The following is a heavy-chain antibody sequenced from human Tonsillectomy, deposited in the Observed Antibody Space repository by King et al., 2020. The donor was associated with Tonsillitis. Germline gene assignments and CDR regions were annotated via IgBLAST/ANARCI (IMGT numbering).Heavy chain of an antibody. CDR2: IRYDGSNK. CDR3: AKGYTYCSDGYYYGLDV. V-gene: IGHV3-30*02. Sequence: VQLVESGGGVVQPGGSLRLSCAASEFTFDSYGMHWVRLAPGKGLKWVAFIRYDGSNKYYTDSVKGRFTISRDNSKNTLFLQMNSLRVEDTAVYYCAKGYTYCSDGYYYGLDVWGQGTTVTVSS. D-gene: IGHD3-16*01. CDR1: EFTFDSYG. J-gene: IGHJ6*02.